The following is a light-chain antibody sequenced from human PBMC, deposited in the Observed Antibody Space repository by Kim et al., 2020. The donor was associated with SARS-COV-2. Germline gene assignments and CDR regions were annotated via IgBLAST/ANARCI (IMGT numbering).Light chain of an antibody. J-gene: IGKJ2*01. CDR1: HIIDTY. V-gene: IGKV1-5*03. CDR3: QHYIRFPYT. Sequence: SASVGDRLTITCRASHIIDTYLAWYQQKPGKAPNLLIYQVSSLQIGVPSRFSGSGSGTEFTLTISSLQPDDFATYYCQHYIRFPYTFGQGTKLEI. CDR2: QVS.